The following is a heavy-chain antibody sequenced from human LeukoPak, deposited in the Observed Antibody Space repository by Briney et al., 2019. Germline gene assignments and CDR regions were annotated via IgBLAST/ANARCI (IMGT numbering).Heavy chain of an antibody. CDR2: IYYSGSA. D-gene: IGHD3-3*01. V-gene: IGHV4-39*01. Sequence: SETLSPTCTVSGGSISSSSYYWGWIRQPPGKGLEWIGSIYYSGSAYYNPSLKSRVTISVDTSKNQFSLKLSSVTAADTAVYYCATNDPPYYDFWSGSLYYFDYWGQGTLVTVSS. J-gene: IGHJ4*02. CDR1: GGSISSSSYY. CDR3: ATNDPPYYDFWSGSLYYFDY.